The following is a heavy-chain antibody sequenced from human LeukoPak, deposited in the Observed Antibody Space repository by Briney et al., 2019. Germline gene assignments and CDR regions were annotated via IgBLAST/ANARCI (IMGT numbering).Heavy chain of an antibody. V-gene: IGHV3-7*03. D-gene: IGHD6-19*01. J-gene: IGHJ4*02. Sequence: GGSLRLSCAASGFTFGAYYMTWVRQAPGKGLEWVANIKQDGSEKYYVDSVKGRFTISRDNANNSLYLQMGSLRAEDTAVYYCARMSGIAVAAIWISYFDYWGQGTLVTVSS. CDR2: IKQDGSEK. CDR1: GFTFGAYY. CDR3: ARMSGIAVAAIWISYFDY.